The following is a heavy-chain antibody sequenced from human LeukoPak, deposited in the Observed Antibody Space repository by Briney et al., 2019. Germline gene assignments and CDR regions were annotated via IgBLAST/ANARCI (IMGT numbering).Heavy chain of an antibody. J-gene: IGHJ5*02. D-gene: IGHD6-6*01. CDR1: GGSISSYY. Sequence: SETLSLNCTVSGGSISSYYWSWIRQPPGKGLEWIGYIYYSGSTNYNPSLKSRVTISVDTSKNQFSLKLSSVTAADTAVYYCARVGIASRPHWFDPWGQGTLVTVSS. CDR2: IYYSGST. V-gene: IGHV4-59*01. CDR3: ARVGIASRPHWFDP.